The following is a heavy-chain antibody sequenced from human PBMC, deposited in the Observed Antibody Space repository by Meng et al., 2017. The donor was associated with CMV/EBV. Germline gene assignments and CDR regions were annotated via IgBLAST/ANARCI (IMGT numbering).Heavy chain of an antibody. CDR2: ISSSGSTI. CDR1: GFTFSDYY. D-gene: IGHD4-23*01. CDR3: ARDGYGGAFDY. Sequence: GGSLRLSCAASGFTFSDYYMSWIRQAPGKGLEWVSYISSSGSTIYYADSVKGRFTISRDNAKNSLYLQMKSPRAEDTALYYCARDGYGGAFDYWGQGTLVTVSS. J-gene: IGHJ4*02. V-gene: IGHV3-11*04.